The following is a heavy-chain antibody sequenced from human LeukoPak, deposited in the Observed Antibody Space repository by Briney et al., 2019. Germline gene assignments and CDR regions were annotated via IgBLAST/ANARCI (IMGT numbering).Heavy chain of an antibody. J-gene: IGHJ4*02. CDR3: AATSGFCTGGRCYLLDS. CDR2: IHRSGST. Sequence: PSQTLSLTCAVSGASVSSDGYSWSWIRQPPGKGLEWIGYIHRSGSTYYSPSFRSRVTMSVDRSKNQFSLEMSSVTAADTAVYYCAATSGFCTGGRCYLLDSWGQGTLVSVSS. D-gene: IGHD2-15*01. V-gene: IGHV4-30-2*01. CDR1: GASVSSDGYS.